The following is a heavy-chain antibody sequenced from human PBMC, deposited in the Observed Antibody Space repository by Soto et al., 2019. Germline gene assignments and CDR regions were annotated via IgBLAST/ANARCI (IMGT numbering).Heavy chain of an antibody. V-gene: IGHV3-23*01. D-gene: IGHD2-2*01. CDR1: GLTFSSYA. J-gene: IGHJ3*02. Sequence: EVQLLESGGGLVQPGGSLRLSCAASGLTFSSYAMNWVRQAPGKGLECVSAISGSGGRTYYGDSVKGRFTISRDNSKNTLYLQMNSLRAEGTAVYYCAKDRSSSTIDAFDIWGQGTMVTVSS. CDR3: AKDRSSSTIDAFDI. CDR2: ISGSGGRT.